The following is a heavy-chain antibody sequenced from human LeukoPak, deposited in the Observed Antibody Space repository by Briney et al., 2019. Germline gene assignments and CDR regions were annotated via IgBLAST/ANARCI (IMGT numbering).Heavy chain of an antibody. V-gene: IGHV4-61*02. Sequence: SETLSLTCTVSGGSISSGSYYWSWIRQPAGKGLEWIGRIYTGGSTNYNPSLKSRVTISVDTSKNQFSLKLSSVTAADTAVYYCARASRGMDVWGQGTTVTVSS. J-gene: IGHJ6*02. CDR3: ARASRGMDV. CDR2: IYTGGST. CDR1: GGSISSGSYY.